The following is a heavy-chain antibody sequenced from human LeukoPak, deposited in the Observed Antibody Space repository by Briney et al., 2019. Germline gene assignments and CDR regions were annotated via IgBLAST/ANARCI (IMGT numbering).Heavy chain of an antibody. J-gene: IGHJ5*02. CDR1: GGSISSYY. CDR3: ARVTSSSWQRGNWFDP. CDR2: IYYSGST. V-gene: IGHV4-59*01. D-gene: IGHD6-13*01. Sequence: SETLSLTCTVSGGSISSYYWSWIRQPPGKGLEWIGYIYYSGSTNYNPSLKSRVTISVDTSKNQFSLKLSSVTAADTAVYYCARVTSSSWQRGNWFDPWGQGTLVTVS.